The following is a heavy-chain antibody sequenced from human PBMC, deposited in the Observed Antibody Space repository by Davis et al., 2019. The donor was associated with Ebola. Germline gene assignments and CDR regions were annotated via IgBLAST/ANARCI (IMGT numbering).Heavy chain of an antibody. CDR1: GGTFISYA. J-gene: IGHJ5*02. Sequence: SVQVSCKATGGTFISYAISWVRQAPAQGLEWMGGIIPFFGTANYAQKFQGRVTITADKSTSTAYMKLSSLRSEDTAVYYCARGWGKLLSFWFDPWGQGTLVTVSS. CDR3: ARGWGKLLSFWFDP. D-gene: IGHD1-26*01. CDR2: IIPFFGTA. V-gene: IGHV1-69*06.